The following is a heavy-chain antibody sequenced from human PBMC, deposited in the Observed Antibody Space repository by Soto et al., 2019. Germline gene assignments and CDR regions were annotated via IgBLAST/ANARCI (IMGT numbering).Heavy chain of an antibody. CDR2: ISGSGGST. V-gene: IGHV3-23*01. CDR1: GFIFSTYT. CDR3: AKISVIAVAGTVDY. J-gene: IGHJ4*02. D-gene: IGHD6-19*01. Sequence: GGSLRLSCAASGFIFSTYTMHRVRQAPGKGLEWVAVISGSGGSTYYADSVKGRFTISRDNSKNTLYLQMNSLRAEDTAVYYCAKISVIAVAGTVDYWGQGTLVTVSS.